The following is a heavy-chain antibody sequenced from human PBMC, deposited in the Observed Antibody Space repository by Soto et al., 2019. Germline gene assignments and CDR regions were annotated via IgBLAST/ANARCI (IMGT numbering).Heavy chain of an antibody. D-gene: IGHD6-13*01. CDR2: IIPIFATA. CDR3: ASGIAAAGTGYYYYGMDV. Sequence: QVQLVQSGAEVKKPGSSVKVSCKASGGTFSSYAISWVRQAPGQGLEWMGGIIPIFATANYAQKFQGRVTITADESTSTAYMELSSLRSEDTAVYYCASGIAAAGTGYYYYGMDVWGQGTTVTVSS. J-gene: IGHJ6*02. V-gene: IGHV1-69*01. CDR1: GGTFSSYA.